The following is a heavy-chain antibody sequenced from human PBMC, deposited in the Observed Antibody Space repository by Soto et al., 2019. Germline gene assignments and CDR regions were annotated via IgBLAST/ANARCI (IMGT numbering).Heavy chain of an antibody. CDR2: IWYDGSNK. CDR3: ARDESSGWFDY. CDR1: GFIFSNYG. J-gene: IGHJ4*02. D-gene: IGHD6-19*01. V-gene: IGHV3-33*01. Sequence: GGSLRLSCAASGFIFSNYGMHWVRQAPGKGLEWVAVIWYDGSNKYYADSVKGRFTISRDNSENTLYLQMNSLRAEDTAVFYCARDESSGWFDYWGQGTLVTVSS.